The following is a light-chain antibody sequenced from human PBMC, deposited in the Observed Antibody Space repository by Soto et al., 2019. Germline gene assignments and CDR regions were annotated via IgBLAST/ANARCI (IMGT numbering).Light chain of an antibody. Sequence: EIVMTQSPATLSVSPGERVTLSCRASESLSTYLAWYQQKPGQAPRLLIYGASTKATGIPARFSGSGSATDFTLTISSLQSEDFAVYYCQSYNDWPFNFGQGTKVDIK. CDR3: QSYNDWPFN. V-gene: IGKV3-15*01. CDR1: ESLSTY. CDR2: GAS. J-gene: IGKJ2*01.